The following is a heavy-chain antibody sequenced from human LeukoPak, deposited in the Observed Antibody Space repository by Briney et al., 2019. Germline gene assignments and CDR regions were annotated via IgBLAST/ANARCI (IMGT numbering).Heavy chain of an antibody. D-gene: IGHD2-8*02. CDR3: ARDRGATWYNWFDP. J-gene: IGHJ5*02. Sequence: GGSLRLSCAASGFTFSSYWMSWVRQAPGKGLEWVANIKQDGSEKYYVDSVKGRFTISRDNAKNSLYLQMNSLRAEDTAVYHCARDRGATWYNWFDPWGQGTLVTVSS. CDR1: GFTFSSYW. V-gene: IGHV3-7*01. CDR2: IKQDGSEK.